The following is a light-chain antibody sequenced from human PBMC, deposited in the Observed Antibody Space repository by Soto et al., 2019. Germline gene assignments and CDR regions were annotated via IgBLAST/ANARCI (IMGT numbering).Light chain of an antibody. CDR2: DVS. J-gene: IGLJ1*01. CDR3: CSYTSSSTPWV. Sequence: QSALTQPASVSGSPGQSITISCTGTSSDVGGYNYVSWYQQHPGKAPKLMIYDVSDRPSGVSNRFSASKSGNTASLTISGLRAEDEADYYCCSYTSSSTPWVFGTGTKVTVL. CDR1: SSDVGGYNY. V-gene: IGLV2-14*03.